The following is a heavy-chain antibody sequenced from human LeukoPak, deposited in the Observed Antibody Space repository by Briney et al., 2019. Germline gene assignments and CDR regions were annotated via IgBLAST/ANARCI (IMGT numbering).Heavy chain of an antibody. V-gene: IGHV1-8*01. J-gene: IGHJ3*02. CDR3: ASTTVTRPDDAFDI. CDR2: MNPNSGNT. Sequence: ASVKVSCKASGYTFTSYDINWVRQATGQGLEWMGWMNPNSGNTGYAQKFQGRVTMTRNTSISAAYMELSSLRSEDTAVYYCASTTVTRPDDAFDIWGQGTMVTVSS. CDR1: GYTFTSYD. D-gene: IGHD4-17*01.